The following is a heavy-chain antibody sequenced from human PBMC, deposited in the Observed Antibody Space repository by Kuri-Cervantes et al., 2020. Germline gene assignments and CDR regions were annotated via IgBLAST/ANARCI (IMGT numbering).Heavy chain of an antibody. CDR3: ARGLWFGELPFDY. Sequence: ASVKVSCKASGYAFTSYAMNWVRQAPGQGLEWMGWINTNTGNPTYAQGFTGRFVFSLDTSVSTAYLQISSLKAEDAAVYYCARGLWFGELPFDYWGQGTLVTVSS. J-gene: IGHJ4*02. D-gene: IGHD3-10*01. V-gene: IGHV7-4-1*02. CDR2: INTNTGNP. CDR1: GYAFTSYA.